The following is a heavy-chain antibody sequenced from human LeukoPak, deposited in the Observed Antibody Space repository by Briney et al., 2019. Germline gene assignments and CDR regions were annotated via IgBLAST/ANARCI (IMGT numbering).Heavy chain of an antibody. Sequence: SETLSLTCTVSGGSISSYYWSWIRQPPGKGLEWIGYIYYSGSTNYNPSLKSRVTISVDTSKNQFSLKLSSVAAADTAVYYCARDALPYYDILTGSWFDPWGQGTLVTVSS. CDR2: IYYSGST. J-gene: IGHJ5*02. D-gene: IGHD3-9*01. V-gene: IGHV4-59*01. CDR3: ARDALPYYDILTGSWFDP. CDR1: GGSISSYY.